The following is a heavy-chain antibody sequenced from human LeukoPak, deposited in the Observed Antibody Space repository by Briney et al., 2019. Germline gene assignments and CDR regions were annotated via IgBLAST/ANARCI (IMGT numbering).Heavy chain of an antibody. V-gene: IGHV3-73*01. Sequence: GGSLRLSCAASGFTFSGSAMHWVRQASGKGLEWVGRIRSKANSYATAYAASVKGRFTISRDDSKNTAYLQMNSLKTEDTAVYYCTRHDEREDISGILTTDVWGKGTMVTVSS. CDR3: TRHDEREDISGILTTDV. J-gene: IGHJ6*04. CDR1: GFTFSGSA. CDR2: IRSKANSYAT. D-gene: IGHD4/OR15-4a*01.